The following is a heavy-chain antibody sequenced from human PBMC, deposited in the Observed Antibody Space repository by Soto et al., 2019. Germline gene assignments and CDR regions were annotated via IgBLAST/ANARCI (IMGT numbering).Heavy chain of an antibody. D-gene: IGHD2-15*01. Sequence: PAGSLRLSCEASGFTFSGFYMHWVRQPTGKGLAWVSTIGTAGDTYYAVTVKGRFTISRDNAKNSLSLQMNSLRAGDTAVYFCARGQEVGAHFFDSWGQGTQVTVSS. CDR3: ARGQEVGAHFFDS. CDR2: IGTAGDT. CDR1: GFTFSGFY. V-gene: IGHV3-13*01. J-gene: IGHJ4*02.